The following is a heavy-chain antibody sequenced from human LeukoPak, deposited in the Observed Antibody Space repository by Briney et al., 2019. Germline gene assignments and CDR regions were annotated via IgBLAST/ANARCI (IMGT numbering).Heavy chain of an antibody. CDR2: TRNKANSYTT. CDR1: GFTFSDHY. J-gene: IGHJ5*02. V-gene: IGHV3-72*01. D-gene: IGHD5-24*01. CDR3: ARASDPWLQLT. Sequence: PGGSLRLSCAASGFTFSDHYMDWVRQAPGKGLEWVGRTRNKANSYTTEYAASVKGRFTISRDDSKNSLYLQMNSLKTEDTAVYYCARASDPWLQLTWGQGTLVTVSS.